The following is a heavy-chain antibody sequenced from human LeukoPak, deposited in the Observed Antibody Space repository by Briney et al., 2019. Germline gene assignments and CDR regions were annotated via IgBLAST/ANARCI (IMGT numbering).Heavy chain of an antibody. V-gene: IGHV3-23*01. CDR3: AKAPQYYYGSGTSYYFDY. D-gene: IGHD3-10*01. Sequence: SGGSLRLSCAASGFIFSNYAVGWVRQAPGKGLEWVSRISGSGGSTYYADSVKGRFTISRDNSKNTLYLLMNSLRAEDTAVYYCAKAPQYYYGSGTSYYFDYWGQGTLVTVSS. J-gene: IGHJ4*02. CDR1: GFIFSNYA. CDR2: ISGSGGST.